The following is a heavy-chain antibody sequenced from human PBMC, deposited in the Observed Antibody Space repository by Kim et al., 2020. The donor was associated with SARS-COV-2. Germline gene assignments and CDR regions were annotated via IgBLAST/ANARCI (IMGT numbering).Heavy chain of an antibody. J-gene: IGHJ4*02. V-gene: IGHV1-2*02. Sequence: KPHSGGTHYAQKFQGRVTMTRAPSVTKAYMELSRLRSDDTAVYYCARSWDFWGQGTLVTVSS. CDR3: ARSWDF. CDR2: KPHSGGT.